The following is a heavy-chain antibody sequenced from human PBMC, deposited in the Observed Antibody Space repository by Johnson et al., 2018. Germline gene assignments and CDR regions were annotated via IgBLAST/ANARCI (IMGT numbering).Heavy chain of an antibody. CDR1: GFTFSTYS. CDR3: ARESESDAFDI. CDR2: ISSRSSYT. V-gene: IGHV3-21*01. Sequence: VQLVESGGGLVKXGGSLRLSCAASGFTFSTYSMNWVRQAPGKGLEWVSFISSRSSYTYYADSMKGRFTISRDNAKNSLYLQMNSLRAEDTAVYYCARESESDAFDIWGQGTMVTVSS. J-gene: IGHJ3*02.